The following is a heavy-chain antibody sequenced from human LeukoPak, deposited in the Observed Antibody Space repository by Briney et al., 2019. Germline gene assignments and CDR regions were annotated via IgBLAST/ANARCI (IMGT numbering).Heavy chain of an antibody. CDR2: ISSSSNYI. CDR1: GFTFSTHN. V-gene: IGHV3-21*01. Sequence: GGSLRLSCAASGFTFSTHNMNWVRQAPGKGLEWFSSISSSSNYIYYADSVKGRFTISRGNAKNSLYLQMNSLRAEDTDVYYCARDVGASAPDAFDIWGQGTMVTVSS. CDR3: ARDVGASAPDAFDI. J-gene: IGHJ3*02. D-gene: IGHD1-26*01.